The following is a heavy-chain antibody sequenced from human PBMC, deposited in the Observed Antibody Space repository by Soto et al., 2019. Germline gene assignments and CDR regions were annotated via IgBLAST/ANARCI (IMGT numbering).Heavy chain of an antibody. J-gene: IGHJ3*01. CDR2: ISGSADGT. Sequence: EVKLLESGGGLAQPGGSLRLSCVGSGFTFDSYAISWVRQAPGERLQWIAAISGSADGTDYAHSVRGRFTISRDNAKKTVHRQMDSLIVEDTAVYFCAKDTVGGYSFWSGYYSDGLDVWGQGTLVSVS. CDR3: AKDTVGGYSFWSGYYSDGLDV. CDR1: GFTFDSYA. V-gene: IGHV3-23*01. D-gene: IGHD3-3*01.